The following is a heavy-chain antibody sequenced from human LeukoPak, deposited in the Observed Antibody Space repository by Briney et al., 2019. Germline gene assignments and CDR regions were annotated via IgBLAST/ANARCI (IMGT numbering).Heavy chain of an antibody. J-gene: IGHJ4*02. CDR1: GFTFSSYS. D-gene: IGHD3-16*01. Sequence: QPGRSLRLSCAASGFTFSSYSMHWVRRAPGEGLEWVAVISYDGDNKKYTDSVMGRFTISRDNSKSTLYLQMSSLRAEDTAVYYCARVPYDSGTYDYWGQGTLVTVSS. CDR2: ISYDGDNK. V-gene: IGHV3-30-3*01. CDR3: ARVPYDSGTYDY.